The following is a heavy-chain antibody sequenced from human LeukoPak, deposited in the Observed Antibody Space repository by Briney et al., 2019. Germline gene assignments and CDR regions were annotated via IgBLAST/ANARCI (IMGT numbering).Heavy chain of an antibody. CDR2: ISGSGGST. Sequence: PEGSLRLSCAASGFTFSSYAMSWVRQAPGKGLEWVSAISGSGGSTYYADSVKGRFTISRDNSKNTLYLQMNSLRAEDTAVYYCAKAFGVTMIVVVITPLDYWGQGTLVTVSS. J-gene: IGHJ4*02. CDR3: AKAFGVTMIVVVITPLDY. CDR1: GFTFSSYA. D-gene: IGHD3-22*01. V-gene: IGHV3-23*01.